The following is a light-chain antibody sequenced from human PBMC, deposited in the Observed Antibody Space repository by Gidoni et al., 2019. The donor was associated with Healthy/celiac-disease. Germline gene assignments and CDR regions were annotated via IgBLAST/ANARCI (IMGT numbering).Light chain of an antibody. CDR2: STN. CDR1: SANIGSNT. V-gene: IGLV1-44*01. J-gene: IGLJ2*01. CDR3: AAWDDSLNGRQV. Sequence: QSVMTQPPSASGTPGQWVTISCSGSSANIGSNTVNWYQQLPGTAPKLLIYSTNQRPSGVPDRFSGSKSGSSASLAISGLQSEDEADYYCAAWDDSLNGRQVFGGGTKLTVL.